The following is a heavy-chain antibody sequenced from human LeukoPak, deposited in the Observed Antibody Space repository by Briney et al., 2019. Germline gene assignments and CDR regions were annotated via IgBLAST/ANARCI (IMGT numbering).Heavy chain of an antibody. Sequence: GGSLRLSCAASGFTFSSYSMNWVRQAPGKGLEWVSSISSSISYIYYADSVKGRFTISRDNAKNSLYLQMNSLRAEDTAVYYCATVIAAAGTQGFDYWGQGTLVIVSS. D-gene: IGHD6-13*01. CDR1: GFTFSSYS. J-gene: IGHJ4*02. V-gene: IGHV3-21*01. CDR2: ISSSISYI. CDR3: ATVIAAAGTQGFDY.